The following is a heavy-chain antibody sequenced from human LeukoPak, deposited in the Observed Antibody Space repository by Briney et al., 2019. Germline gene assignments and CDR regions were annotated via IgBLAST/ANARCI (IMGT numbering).Heavy chain of an antibody. CDR3: ASHARYYGMDV. J-gene: IGHJ6*02. CDR2: IYSGGST. V-gene: IGHV3-53*01. Sequence: GGSLRLSCAASGFTVSSNYMSWVRQAPGEGLEWVSVIYSGGSTYYADSVKGRFTISRDNSKNTLYLQMNSLRAEDTAVYYCASHARYYGMDVWGQGTTVTVSS. CDR1: GFTVSSNY.